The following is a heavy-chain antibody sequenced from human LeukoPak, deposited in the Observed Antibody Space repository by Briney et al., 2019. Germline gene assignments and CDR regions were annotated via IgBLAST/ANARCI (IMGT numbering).Heavy chain of an antibody. Sequence: GGSLRLSCEASGFTYSNYAMSWVRQAPGKGLEWVSAISGSGGTTNYADSVKGWFSISRDNSKNTLYLQMNRLRAEDTALYYCAKPDSGWYRFDCWGQGTLVTVSS. CDR2: ISGSGGTT. CDR3: AKPDSGWYRFDC. J-gene: IGHJ4*02. CDR1: GFTYSNYA. D-gene: IGHD6-19*01. V-gene: IGHV3-23*01.